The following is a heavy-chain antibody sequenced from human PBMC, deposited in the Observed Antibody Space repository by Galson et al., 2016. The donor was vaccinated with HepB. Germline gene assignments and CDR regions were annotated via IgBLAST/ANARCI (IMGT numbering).Heavy chain of an antibody. V-gene: IGHV1-18*01. D-gene: IGHD6-19*01. Sequence: SCKASGYTFTNYGFSWVRQAPGQGPEWMGWISAYNGNTNYAQKLQGRVTMTTDTSTGTAYMELRSLRSDDTAVYYCARGPMVVTDYGNGWPHFDFWGPGTLVTVSS. J-gene: IGHJ4*02. CDR1: GYTFTNYG. CDR2: ISAYNGNT. CDR3: ARGPMVVTDYGNGWPHFDF.